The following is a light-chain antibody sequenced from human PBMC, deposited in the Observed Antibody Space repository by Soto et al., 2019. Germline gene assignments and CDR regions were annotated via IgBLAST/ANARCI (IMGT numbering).Light chain of an antibody. CDR2: RNN. J-gene: IGLJ2*01. V-gene: IGLV1-47*01. CDR3: AAWDDSLSGVV. Sequence: QSVLTQPPSASGTPGLRVTISCSGSSSNIGGNFVFWYQQLPGTAPKLLIYRNNQRPSGVPDRFSGSKSGTSASLAISGLRSEDEADYYCAAWDDSLSGVVFGGGTKRPS. CDR1: SSNIGGNF.